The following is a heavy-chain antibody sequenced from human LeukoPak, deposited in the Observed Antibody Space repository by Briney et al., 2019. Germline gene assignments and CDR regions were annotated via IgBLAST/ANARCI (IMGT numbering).Heavy chain of an antibody. CDR2: ISSSSRYI. V-gene: IGHV3-21*01. J-gene: IGHJ2*01. CDR3: ARDVAGIAAAGAPPPEDWYFDL. D-gene: IGHD6-13*01. Sequence: GGSLRLSCAASGFTFSSYSMNWVRQAPGKGLEWVSSISSSSRYIYYADSVKGRFTISRDNAKNSLYLQMNSLRAEDTAVYYCARDVAGIAAAGAPPPEDWYFDLWGRGTLVAVSS. CDR1: GFTFSSYS.